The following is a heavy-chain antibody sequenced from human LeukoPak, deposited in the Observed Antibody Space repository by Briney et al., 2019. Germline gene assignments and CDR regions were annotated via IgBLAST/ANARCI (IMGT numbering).Heavy chain of an antibody. CDR3: ARGCKTDTAMAPHGSPMDY. Sequence: SETLSLTCAVYGGSFSGYYWSWIRQPPGKGLEWIGEINHSGSTNYNPSLKSRVTISVDTSKNQFSLKLSSVTAADTAVYYCARGCKTDTAMAPHGSPMDYWGQGTLVTVSS. CDR2: INHSGST. V-gene: IGHV4-34*01. J-gene: IGHJ4*02. CDR1: GGSFSGYY. D-gene: IGHD5-18*01.